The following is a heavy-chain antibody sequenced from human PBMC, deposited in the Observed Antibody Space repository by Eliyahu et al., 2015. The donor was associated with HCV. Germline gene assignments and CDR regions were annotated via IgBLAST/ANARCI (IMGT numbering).Heavy chain of an antibody. J-gene: IGHJ2*01. V-gene: IGHV3-66*01. CDR3: AKDGGWNDLWWYFDL. D-gene: IGHD1-1*01. CDR2: IYPGGTT. CDR1: GXTVSSNY. Sequence: EVQLVDSGGGLVQPGGSLRLSCAASGXTVSSNYMNWVRQAPGKGLEWVAVIYPGGTTYYGDSVKGRFTISRDNSKNTLYLQMNSLRVEDTAIYYCAKDGGWNDLWWYFDLWGRGTLVSVSS.